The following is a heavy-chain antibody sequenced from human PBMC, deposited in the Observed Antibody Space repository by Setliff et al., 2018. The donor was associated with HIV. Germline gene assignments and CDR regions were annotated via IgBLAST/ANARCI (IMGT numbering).Heavy chain of an antibody. CDR1: GGTFSSYA. CDR2: IIPILDIT. CDR3: ARAPSRPYYDLLTGSPGAIPHLLFNI. J-gene: IGHJ3*02. V-gene: IGHV1-69*10. D-gene: IGHD3-9*01. Sequence: ASVKVSCKASGGTFSSYAISWVRQAPGQGLEWMGGIIPILDITNYAQKFQGRVTITADESTSTAYMELSSLRSEDTAVYYCARAPSRPYYDLLTGSPGAIPHLLFNIWGQGTMVTVSS.